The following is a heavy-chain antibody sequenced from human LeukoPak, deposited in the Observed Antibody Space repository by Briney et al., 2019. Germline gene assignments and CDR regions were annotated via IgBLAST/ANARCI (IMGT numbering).Heavy chain of an antibody. D-gene: IGHD3-16*02. J-gene: IGHJ4*02. Sequence: GGSLRLSCAASGFTFSSYDMHWVRQATGKGLEWVSAIGTAGDTYYPGSVKGRFTISRENAKNSLYLQMNSLRAGDTAVYYCAKGLGRLGELSKFDYWGQGTLVTVSS. CDR2: IGTAGDT. V-gene: IGHV3-13*01. CDR1: GFTFSSYD. CDR3: AKGLGRLGELSKFDY.